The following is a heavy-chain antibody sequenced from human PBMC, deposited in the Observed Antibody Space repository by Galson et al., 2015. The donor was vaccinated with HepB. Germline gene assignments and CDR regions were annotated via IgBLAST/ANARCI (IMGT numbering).Heavy chain of an antibody. Sequence: TLSLTCAVSGGSISSGGYSWSWIRQPPGKGLEWIGYIYHSGSTYYNPSLKSRVTISVDRSKNQFSLKLSSVTAADTAVYYCARYCSSTSWYGYYFDYWGQGTLVTVSS. CDR1: GGSISSGGYS. CDR3: ARYCSSTSWYGYYFDY. CDR2: IYHSGST. D-gene: IGHD2-2*01. V-gene: IGHV4-30-2*01. J-gene: IGHJ4*02.